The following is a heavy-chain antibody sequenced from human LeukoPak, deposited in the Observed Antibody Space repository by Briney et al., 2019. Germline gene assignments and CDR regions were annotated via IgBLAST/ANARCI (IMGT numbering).Heavy chain of an antibody. V-gene: IGHV3-30*02. D-gene: IGHD3-10*01. Sequence: GGSLRLSCGASGFIFSGYGIHWVRQAPGKGLEWVTFIRYDGSNKYYADSVKGRFTISRDNSKNTLYLQMNSLRAEDTAVYYCAKWDGSGSFSTFDYWGQGTLVTVSS. CDR2: IRYDGSNK. CDR3: AKWDGSGSFSTFDY. CDR1: GFIFSGYG. J-gene: IGHJ4*02.